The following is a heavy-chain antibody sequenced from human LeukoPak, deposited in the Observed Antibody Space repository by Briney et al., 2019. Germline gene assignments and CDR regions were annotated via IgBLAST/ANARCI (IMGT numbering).Heavy chain of an antibody. V-gene: IGHV3-48*01. J-gene: IGHJ4*02. CDR2: ISGSGNNV. CDR3: ARDAVQADTPFYFDI. Sequence: GGSLRLSCSPFGFTLASYSMSWVRQAPGKGLQWVSFISGSGNNVLYADSVKGRFTISRDNAENSLYLQMDSLRVEDTAVYYCARDAVQADTPFYFDIWGQGALVTVSS. CDR1: GFTLASYS. D-gene: IGHD2-15*01.